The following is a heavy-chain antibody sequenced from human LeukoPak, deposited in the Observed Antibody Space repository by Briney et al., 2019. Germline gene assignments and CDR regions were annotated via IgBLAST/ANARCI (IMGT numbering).Heavy chain of an antibody. D-gene: IGHD2-2*02. CDR2: IKQDGSDK. Sequence: PGGSLRLSCAASGFTLSSYWMSWVRQAPGKGLEWVANIKQDGSDKYYVDSVKGRFTISRDNAKNSLYLQMNSLRAEDTAVYYCARGRGYCSSISCYTYFDYWGQGTLVTVSS. CDR1: GFTLSSYW. CDR3: ARGRGYCSSISCYTYFDY. J-gene: IGHJ4*02. V-gene: IGHV3-7*01.